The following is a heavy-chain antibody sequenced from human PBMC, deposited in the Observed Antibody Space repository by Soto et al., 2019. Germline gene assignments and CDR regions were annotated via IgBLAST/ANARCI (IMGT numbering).Heavy chain of an antibody. CDR2: IRSKTHRYAT. D-gene: IGHD1-26*01. V-gene: IGHV3-73*02. J-gene: IGHJ4*02. Sequence: EVQLVESGGGLVQPGESLELSCAASGFTLSGSAVHWVRQASGKGLEWVGRIRSKTHRYATEYIASVKGRFTMSRDDSNNTAYLQMNGLKTDDTAVYYCTRSGGSYSFGYWGQGTLVTVSS. CDR3: TRSGGSYSFGY. CDR1: GFTLSGSA.